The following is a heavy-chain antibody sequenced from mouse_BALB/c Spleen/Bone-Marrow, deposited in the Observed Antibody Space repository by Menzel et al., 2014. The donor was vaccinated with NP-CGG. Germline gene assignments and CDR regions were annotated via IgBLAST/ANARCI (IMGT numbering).Heavy chain of an antibody. CDR2: ISNGGGSST. J-gene: IGHJ3*01. V-gene: IGHV5-12*02. CDR3: ASPGIY. D-gene: IGHD4-1*01. Sequence: EVQLVESGGGLVQPGGSLKLSCATSGFTFSDYYMYWVRQTPEKRLEWVAYISNGGGSSTYYPDTVKGRFTISRDNAKNTLYLQMSRLKSEDTAMYYCASPGIYWGQGTLVTVSA. CDR1: GFTFSDYY.